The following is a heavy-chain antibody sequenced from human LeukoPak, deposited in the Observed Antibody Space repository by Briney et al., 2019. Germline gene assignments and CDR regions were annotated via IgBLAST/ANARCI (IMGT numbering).Heavy chain of an antibody. D-gene: IGHD3-10*01. Sequence: ASVKVSCKASGYTFTSYDINWVRQATGQGLEWMGWMNPNSANAGYAQQFQGRVTMTRDTSMTTAYMELSSLRSEDTAVYYCARGRFGEFRLDYWGQGALVTVSS. CDR1: GYTFTSYD. V-gene: IGHV1-8*01. J-gene: IGHJ4*02. CDR3: ARGRFGEFRLDY. CDR2: MNPNSANA.